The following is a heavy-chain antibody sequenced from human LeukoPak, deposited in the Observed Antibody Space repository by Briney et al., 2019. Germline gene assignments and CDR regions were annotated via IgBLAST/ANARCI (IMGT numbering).Heavy chain of an antibody. Sequence: PGGSLRLSCAASGFTFSSYWMSWVRQAPGKGPEWVANIKQDGSEKYYVDSVKGRFTISRDNAKNSLYLQMNSLRAEDTAVYYCARQVVTDAFDIWGQGTMVTVSS. CDR3: ARQVVTDAFDI. V-gene: IGHV3-7*01. D-gene: IGHD4-23*01. CDR1: GFTFSSYW. J-gene: IGHJ3*02. CDR2: IKQDGSEK.